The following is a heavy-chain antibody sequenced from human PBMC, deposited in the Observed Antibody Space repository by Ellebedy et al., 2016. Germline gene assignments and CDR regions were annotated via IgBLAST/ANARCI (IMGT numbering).Heavy chain of an antibody. CDR2: ISAYNGNT. D-gene: IGHD2-15*01. V-gene: IGHV1-18*01. J-gene: IGHJ5*02. CDR3: ARVDPYCSGGSCYSIVWFDP. CDR1: GYTFTSYG. Sequence: ASVKVSXKASGYTFTSYGISWVRQAPGQGLEWMGWISAYNGNTNYAQKLQGRVTMTTDTSTSTAYMELRSLRSDDTAVYYCARVDPYCSGGSCYSIVWFDPWGQGTLVTVSS.